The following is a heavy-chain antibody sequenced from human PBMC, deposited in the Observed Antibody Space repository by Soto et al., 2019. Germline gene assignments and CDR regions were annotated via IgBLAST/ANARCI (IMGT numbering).Heavy chain of an antibody. CDR3: ARDPEDWNYPVFDC. J-gene: IGHJ4*02. D-gene: IGHD1-7*01. CDR2: ITSSSSFI. CDR1: GFTFSTYT. V-gene: IGHV3-21*01. Sequence: GGSLRLSCAASGFTFSTYTMNRVRQAPGKGLEWVSSITSSSSFIFYADSLNGRFTISRDNAKNSVYLQMNSLRAEDTAVYYCARDPEDWNYPVFDCWGQGTLVTVSS.